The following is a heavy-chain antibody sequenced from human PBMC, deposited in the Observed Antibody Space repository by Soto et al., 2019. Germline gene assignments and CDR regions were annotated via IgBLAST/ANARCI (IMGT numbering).Heavy chain of an antibody. V-gene: IGHV4-4*07. J-gene: IGHJ4*01. CDR1: GGPITKSY. CDR2: MYTRGSA. Sequence: SETLSLTCSVSGGPITKSYWSWIRQPVGKGLEWIGRMYTRGSASYNPSLKSRVTMSLDSSKNQFSPKVRSVTAADTAVYYCATSAIMGLEVAGHFDNWGQGTLVTVSS. CDR3: ATSAIMGLEVAGHFDN. D-gene: IGHD6-19*01.